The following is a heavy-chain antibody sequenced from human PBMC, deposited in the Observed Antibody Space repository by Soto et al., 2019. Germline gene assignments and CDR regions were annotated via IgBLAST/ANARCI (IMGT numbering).Heavy chain of an antibody. CDR2: ISSSGSYI. V-gene: IGHV3-21*01. CDR1: GFTFSSYS. CDR3: ASPGPVTPFAGFDY. D-gene: IGHD1-1*01. J-gene: IGHJ4*02. Sequence: GGSLRLSCAASGFTFSSYSMNWVRQAPGKGLEWVSSISSSGSYIYYADSVKGRFTISRDNAKNSLYLQMNSLRAEDTAVYYCASPGPVTPFAGFDYWGQGTLVTVSS.